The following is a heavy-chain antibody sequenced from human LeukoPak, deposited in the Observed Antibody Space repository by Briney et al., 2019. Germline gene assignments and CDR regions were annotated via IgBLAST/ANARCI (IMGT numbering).Heavy chain of an antibody. J-gene: IGHJ4*02. D-gene: IGHD3-10*01. CDR2: INHSGST. CDR1: GGSFSGYY. V-gene: IGHV4-34*01. CDR3: ARGLPNYYGLGSYYNGGLDY. Sequence: SETLSLTCAVYGGSFSGYYWSWIRQPPGKGLEWIGEINHSGSTNYNPSLKSRVTISVDTSKNQFSLKLSSVTAADTAVYYCARGLPNYYGLGSYYNGGLDYWGQGTLVTVSS.